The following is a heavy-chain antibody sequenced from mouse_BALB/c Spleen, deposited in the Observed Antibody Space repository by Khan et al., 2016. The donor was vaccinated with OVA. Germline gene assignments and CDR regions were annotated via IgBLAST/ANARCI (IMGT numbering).Heavy chain of an antibody. CDR3: ARNYDYDEVLAY. Sequence: VELVESGPGLVQPSQSLSITCTVSGFSLTSYGIHWVRQSPGKGLEWLGVIWSGGSTDYNVVFISRLNIRTDNSKCQVFFIMNSLQANDTAIYYCARNYDYDEVLAYWGQGTLVTVSA. V-gene: IGHV2-2*02. J-gene: IGHJ3*01. CDR1: GFSLTSYG. CDR2: IWSGGST. D-gene: IGHD2-4*01.